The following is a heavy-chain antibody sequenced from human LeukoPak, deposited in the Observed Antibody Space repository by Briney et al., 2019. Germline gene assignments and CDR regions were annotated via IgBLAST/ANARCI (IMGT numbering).Heavy chain of an antibody. CDR2: INHSGST. CDR1: GGSFSGYY. V-gene: IGHV4-34*01. Sequence: ETPSLTCAVYGGSFSGYYWSWIRQPPGKGLEWIGEINHSGSTNYNPSLKSRVTISVDTSKNQFSLKLSSVTAADTAVYYCAKRPGRGRYDYWGPGSLVTVSS. J-gene: IGHJ4*02. D-gene: IGHD1-26*01. CDR3: AKRPGRGRYDY.